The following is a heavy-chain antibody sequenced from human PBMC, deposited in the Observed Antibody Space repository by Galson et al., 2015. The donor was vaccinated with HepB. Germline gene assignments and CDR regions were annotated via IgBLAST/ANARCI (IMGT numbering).Heavy chain of an antibody. CDR1: GFTFSSYE. CDR2: ISANGNTE. V-gene: IGHV3-48*03. Sequence: SLRLSCAVSGFTFSSYEMNWVRQAPGKGLEWVSYISANGNTEYYADSVLGRFTISRDNAKNSLYLQMTSLRVDDTAVYYCARDPSYSDYAYWGQGTLVTVSS. CDR3: ARDPSYSDYAY. D-gene: IGHD4-11*01. J-gene: IGHJ1*01.